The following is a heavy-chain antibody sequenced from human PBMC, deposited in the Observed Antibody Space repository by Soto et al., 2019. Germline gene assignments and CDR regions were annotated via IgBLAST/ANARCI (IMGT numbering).Heavy chain of an antibody. D-gene: IGHD6-13*01. Sequence: QVQLQQWGAGLLKPSETLSLTCAVYGGSFSGYYWSWIRQPPGKGLEWIGEINHSGSTNYNPSLKGRVTISVDTSKNQFSLKLSSVTAADTAVYYCARGGGIAAAGPSYYFDYWGQGTLVTVSS. CDR3: ARGGGIAAAGPSYYFDY. CDR1: GGSFSGYY. V-gene: IGHV4-34*01. CDR2: INHSGST. J-gene: IGHJ4*02.